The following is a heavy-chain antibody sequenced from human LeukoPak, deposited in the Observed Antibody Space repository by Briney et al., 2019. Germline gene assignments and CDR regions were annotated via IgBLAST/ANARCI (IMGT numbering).Heavy chain of an antibody. J-gene: IGHJ6*02. Sequence: SETLSLTCAVYGGSFSGYYWSWIRQPPGKGLEWIGEINHSGSTNYNPSLKSRATISIDTSKSQFSLKLSSVTAADTAVYYCARDPYDSSGRYGMDVWGQGTTVTVSS. CDR2: INHSGST. V-gene: IGHV4-34*01. D-gene: IGHD3-22*01. CDR3: ARDPYDSSGRYGMDV. CDR1: GGSFSGYY.